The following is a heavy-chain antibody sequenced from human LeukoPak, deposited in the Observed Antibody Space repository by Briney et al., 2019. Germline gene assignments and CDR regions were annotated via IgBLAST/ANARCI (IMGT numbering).Heavy chain of an antibody. D-gene: IGHD4-17*01. Sequence: SETLSLTCTVSGGSIINYYWTWIRQPPGKGLEWIGSIYHNGGTNYNPSLESRVTMSVDTSKNQFSLKLSSVTAADTAVYYCARPTTVTTSFGAFDIWGQGTMVTVSS. CDR2: IYHNGGT. V-gene: IGHV4-59*08. J-gene: IGHJ3*02. CDR3: ARPTTVTTSFGAFDI. CDR1: GGSIINYY.